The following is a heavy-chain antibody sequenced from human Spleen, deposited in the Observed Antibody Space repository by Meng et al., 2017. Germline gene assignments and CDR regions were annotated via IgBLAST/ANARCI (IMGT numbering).Heavy chain of an antibody. Sequence: QVQQVQSGADVKTPGASVKVSCKASGYTFPDYWLHWVRRAPGQGLEWMGRINPKSGDTHYAQKFQARVTMTGDTSISTAYMELSGLRSDDTAMYYCARDEDISAAGKLFGDYWGQGTLVTVSS. J-gene: IGHJ4*02. D-gene: IGHD6-25*01. CDR2: INPKSGDT. CDR3: ARDEDISAAGKLFGDY. V-gene: IGHV1-2*06. CDR1: GYTFPDYW.